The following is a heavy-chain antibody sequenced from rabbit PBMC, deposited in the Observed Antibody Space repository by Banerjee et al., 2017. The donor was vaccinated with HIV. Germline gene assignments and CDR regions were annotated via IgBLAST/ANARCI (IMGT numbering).Heavy chain of an antibody. D-gene: IGHD2-1*01. CDR1: GFDFSSNA. J-gene: IGHJ4*01. Sequence: QEQLVESGGGLVQPEGSLTLTCKASGFDFSSNAMCWVRQAPGKGLEWIGCIDTGSGNTYYASWAKGRFTISKTSSTTVTLQMTSLTAADTATYFCARGWGMTMHNLWGQGTL. V-gene: IGHV1S45*01. CDR2: IDTGSGNT. CDR3: ARGWGMTMHNL.